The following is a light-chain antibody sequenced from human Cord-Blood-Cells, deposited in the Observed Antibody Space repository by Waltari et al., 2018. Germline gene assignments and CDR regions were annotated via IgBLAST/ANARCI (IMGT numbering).Light chain of an antibody. CDR2: DAS. V-gene: IGKV3-11*01. Sequence: EIVLTQSPATLSLPPGERATLSCRASQSVSSYLAWYQQKPGQAPRLLIYDASNRATGIPARFSGSGSGTDFTLTSSSLEPEDFAVYYCHQRSNWPLTCGQGTRLEIK. CDR3: HQRSNWPLT. J-gene: IGKJ5*01. CDR1: QSVSSY.